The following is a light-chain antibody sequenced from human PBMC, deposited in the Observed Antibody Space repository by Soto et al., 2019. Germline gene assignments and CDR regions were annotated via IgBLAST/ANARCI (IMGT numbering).Light chain of an antibody. J-gene: IGKJ1*01. CDR3: QQYTT. Sequence: EIVLTQSPGTPSLSPGERATLSCRASQSVSSSYLAWYQQKPGQAPRLLIYGASSRATGIPDRFSGSGSGTDFTLTISRLEPEDFAVYYCQQYTTFGQGTKVDIK. CDR2: GAS. V-gene: IGKV3-20*01. CDR1: QSVSSSY.